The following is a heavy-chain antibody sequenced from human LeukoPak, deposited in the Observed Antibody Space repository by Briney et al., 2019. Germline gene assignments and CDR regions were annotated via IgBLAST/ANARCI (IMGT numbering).Heavy chain of an antibody. Sequence: GGSLRLSCAASGFTFSSYSMNWVRQAPGKGLEWVSSISSSSSYIYYADSVKGRFTISRDNAKNSLCLQMNSLRAEDTAVYYCARERYGSGSYSSNWFDPWGQGTLVTVSS. CDR3: ARERYGSGSYSSNWFDP. CDR1: GFTFSSYS. CDR2: ISSSSSYI. D-gene: IGHD3-10*01. V-gene: IGHV3-21*01. J-gene: IGHJ5*02.